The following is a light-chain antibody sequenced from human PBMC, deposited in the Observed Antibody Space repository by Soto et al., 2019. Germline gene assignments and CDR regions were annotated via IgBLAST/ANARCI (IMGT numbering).Light chain of an antibody. CDR3: QKYDTAPFT. Sequence: DVQMTQSPSSLSASVGDTVTITCRASQGIAFYLAWFQQRPGKAPNLLISAASNLLSGVPSRFSGSGSGTDFTLTISSLQPEDVATYYCQKYDTAPFTFGPGTRVEVK. CDR1: QGIAFY. J-gene: IGKJ3*01. CDR2: AAS. V-gene: IGKV1-27*01.